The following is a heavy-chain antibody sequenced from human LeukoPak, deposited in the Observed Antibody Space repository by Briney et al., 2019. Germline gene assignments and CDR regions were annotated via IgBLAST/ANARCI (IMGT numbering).Heavy chain of an antibody. V-gene: IGHV1-18*01. CDR1: GYTFTSYG. J-gene: IGHJ4*02. CDR3: ARDLDVASYYYDSSRPCDY. CDR2: ISAYNGNT. Sequence: GASVKVSCKASGYTFTSYGISWVRQAPGQGLEWMGRISAYNGNTNYAQKLQGRVTMTTDTSTSTAYMELRSLRSDDTAVYYCARDLDVASYYYDSSRPCDYWGQGTLVTVSS. D-gene: IGHD3-22*01.